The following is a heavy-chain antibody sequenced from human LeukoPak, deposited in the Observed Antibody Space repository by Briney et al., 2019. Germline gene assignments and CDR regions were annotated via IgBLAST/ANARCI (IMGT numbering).Heavy chain of an antibody. CDR3: AKDIEAFVDAPMGEDY. J-gene: IGHJ4*02. CDR1: GFTFSSYG. D-gene: IGHD5-18*01. Sequence: GGSLTLSCPASGFTFSSYGMHWVRQAPGKGLEWVAFIRYDGNNKQYEDSLKGRFTISRDNSKNTLYVQVNSLRAEDTAVYYCAKDIEAFVDAPMGEDYWGRGTLVTVSS. CDR2: IRYDGNNK. V-gene: IGHV3-30*02.